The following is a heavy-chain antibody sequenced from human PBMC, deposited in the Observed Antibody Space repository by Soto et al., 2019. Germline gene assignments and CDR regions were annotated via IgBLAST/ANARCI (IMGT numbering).Heavy chain of an antibody. Sequence: QVQLVQSGAEMKRPGASVILSCKASGYIFTTYSIHWVRQTAGQGLEWMAKVDPRDGSTGYAQKFRGRVSMAWDTSTGTVSMEVSSLTSDDTATYYCARVRSSGLELDYWGQGTQVTVSS. CDR3: ARVRSSGLELDY. CDR1: GYIFTTYS. V-gene: IGHV1-46*01. CDR2: VDPRDGST. J-gene: IGHJ4*02. D-gene: IGHD3-10*01.